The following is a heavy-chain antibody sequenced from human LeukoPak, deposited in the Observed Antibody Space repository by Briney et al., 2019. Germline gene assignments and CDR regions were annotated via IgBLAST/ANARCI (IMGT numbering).Heavy chain of an antibody. Sequence: GGSLRLSCAASGFTFKSYTMNWVRQAPGKGLEWVSSITSSLSYISYADSVKGRFTSSRDNAKNSLSLQMNSMRAEDTAVYYCARDFGRTSDWQPRLYYGMDVWGQRTTVTVSS. CDR2: ITSSLSYI. CDR3: ARDFGRTSDWQPRLYYGMDV. D-gene: IGHD2-2*01. CDR1: GFTFKSYT. V-gene: IGHV3-21*01. J-gene: IGHJ6*02.